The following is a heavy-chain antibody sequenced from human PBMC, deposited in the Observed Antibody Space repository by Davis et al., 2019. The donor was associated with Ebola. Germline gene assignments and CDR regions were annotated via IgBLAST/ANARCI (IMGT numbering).Heavy chain of an antibody. CDR2: IGTSGDYI. Sequence: GEFLKISCAASGFTFSSYAMSWVRQAPGKGLECVSVIGTSGDYIYYADSVKGRFTISRDNSKNTLYLQMNSLRAEDTAVYYCAKDRCGAGTCYYDYWGQGILVTVSS. D-gene: IGHD2-21*01. J-gene: IGHJ4*02. V-gene: IGHV3-23*01. CDR1: GFTFSSYA. CDR3: AKDRCGAGTCYYDY.